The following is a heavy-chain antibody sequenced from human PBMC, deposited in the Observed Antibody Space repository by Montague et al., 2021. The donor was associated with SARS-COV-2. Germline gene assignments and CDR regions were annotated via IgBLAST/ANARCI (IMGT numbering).Heavy chain of an antibody. V-gene: IGHV4-31*03. D-gene: IGHD3-22*01. CDR2: IYYSGST. CDR1: GGSISSGGYY. Sequence: TLSLTCTVSGGSISSGGYYWSWIRQHPGKGLEWIGYIYYSGSTYYNPSLKSRVTISVDTSKNQFSLKLSSVTAAHTAVYYCASARITMIVVVDAFDIWGQGTMVTVSS. CDR3: ASARITMIVVVDAFDI. J-gene: IGHJ3*02.